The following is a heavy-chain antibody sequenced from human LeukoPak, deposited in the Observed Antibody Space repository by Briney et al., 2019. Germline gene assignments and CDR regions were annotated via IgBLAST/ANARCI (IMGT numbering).Heavy chain of an antibody. J-gene: IGHJ4*02. Sequence: SETLSLTCTVSGGSMSSYYWNWIRQSPGKGLEWIGNIYYSGSTNYNPSLKSRVTISVDTSKKQFSLKLNSVTAADTAVYYCASSGFQPYFDYWGQETLVTVSS. CDR2: IYYSGST. CDR3: ASSGFQPYFDY. CDR1: GGSMSSYY. D-gene: IGHD3-22*01. V-gene: IGHV4-59*01.